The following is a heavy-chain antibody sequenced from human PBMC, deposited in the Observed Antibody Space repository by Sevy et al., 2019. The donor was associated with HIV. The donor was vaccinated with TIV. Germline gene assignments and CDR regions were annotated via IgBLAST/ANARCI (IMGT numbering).Heavy chain of an antibody. D-gene: IGHD3-10*01. J-gene: IGHJ4*02. V-gene: IGHV4-61*01. Sequence: SETLSLTCTVSGGSVSSGRYYWSWIRQSPGKGLEWIGYIYYSGRANQNPSLKSRVTLSLDTSKNQVSLRLRSVTAAETAVYYCAGGGYYGLGSYHSWGQGTLVTVSS. CDR3: AGGGYYGLGSYHS. CDR1: GGSVSSGRYY. CDR2: IYYSGRA.